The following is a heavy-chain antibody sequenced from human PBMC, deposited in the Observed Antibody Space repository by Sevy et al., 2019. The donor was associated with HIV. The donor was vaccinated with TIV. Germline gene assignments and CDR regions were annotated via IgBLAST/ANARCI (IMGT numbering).Heavy chain of an antibody. Sequence: GGSLRLSCAASGFIFSNYAIHWVRRAPGKGLEWVAVISYDGSNKHYAASVKGRFTISRENSRNTLFLQMNSLRLDDSAVYYCARDPTFSSDTRGYYPFDSWGQGTLVTVSS. CDR1: GFIFSNYA. V-gene: IGHV3-30*04. D-gene: IGHD3-22*01. J-gene: IGHJ4*02. CDR2: ISYDGSNK. CDR3: ARDPTFSSDTRGYYPFDS.